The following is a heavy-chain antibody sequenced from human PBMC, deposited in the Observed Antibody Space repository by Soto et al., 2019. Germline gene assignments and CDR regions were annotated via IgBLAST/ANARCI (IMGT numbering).Heavy chain of an antibody. V-gene: IGHV4-31*03. CDR2: IYYSGST. CDR3: ARGDILTGYYWDY. CDR1: GGSISSGGYY. D-gene: IGHD3-9*01. J-gene: IGHJ4*02. Sequence: QVQLQESGPGLVKPSQTLSLTCTVSGGSISSGGYYWSCIRQHPGKGLEWIGYIYYSGSTYYNPSLKSRVTISVDTSKNQFSLKLSSVTAADTAVYYCARGDILTGYYWDYWGKGTLVTVSS.